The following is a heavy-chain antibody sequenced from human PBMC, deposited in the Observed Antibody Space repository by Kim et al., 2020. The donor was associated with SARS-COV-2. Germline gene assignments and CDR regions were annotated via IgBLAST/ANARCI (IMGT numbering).Heavy chain of an antibody. CDR2: ISSSGSTI. Sequence: GGSLRLSCAASGFTFSSYEMNWVRQAPGKGLEWVSYISSSGSTIYYADSVKGRFTISRDNAKNSLYLQMNSLRAEDTAVYYCASYDILTGYYYYYGMDVWGQGTTVTVSS. J-gene: IGHJ6*02. CDR1: GFTFSSYE. D-gene: IGHD3-9*01. CDR3: ASYDILTGYYYYYGMDV. V-gene: IGHV3-48*03.